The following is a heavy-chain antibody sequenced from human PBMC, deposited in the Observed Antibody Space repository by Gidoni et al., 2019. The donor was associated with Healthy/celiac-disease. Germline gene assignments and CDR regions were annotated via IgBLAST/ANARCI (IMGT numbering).Heavy chain of an antibody. CDR2: IYYSGST. V-gene: IGHV4-39*01. Sequence: QLQLQESGPGLVKPSETLSLTCTVSGGSIRSSSSYCGWIRQPPGKGLEWIGSIYYSGSTYYNPSLKSRVTISGDTSKNQFSLKRSSVTAAYTAVYYCATGVVTASGPFDYWGQGTLVTVSS. CDR3: ATGVVTASGPFDY. CDR1: GGSIRSSSSY. D-gene: IGHD2-21*02. J-gene: IGHJ4*02.